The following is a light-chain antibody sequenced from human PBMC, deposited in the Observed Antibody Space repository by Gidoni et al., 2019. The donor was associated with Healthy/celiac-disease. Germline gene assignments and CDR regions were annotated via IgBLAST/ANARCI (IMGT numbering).Light chain of an antibody. CDR1: SIHVGGYNY. CDR2: DVR. Sequence: SALPQPASVSGPPGQSTTIPCTGTSIHVGGYNYVSWYQQHPGKAPKLMIYDVRNRPSGVSNRFSGSKSGNTASLTISGLQAEDEADYYCSSYTSSSTLYVFGTGTKVTVL. CDR3: SSYTSSSTLYV. V-gene: IGLV2-14*03. J-gene: IGLJ1*01.